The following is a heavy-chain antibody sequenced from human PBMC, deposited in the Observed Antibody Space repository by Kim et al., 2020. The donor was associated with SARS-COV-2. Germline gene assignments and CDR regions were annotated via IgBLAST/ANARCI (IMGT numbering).Heavy chain of an antibody. J-gene: IGHJ4*02. CDR2: DT. CDR3: VRGNSRDY. Sequence: DTYYSPSMRGRFTISRDNTKNSLSVQMNSLRAEDTGVYYCVRGNSRDYWGQGTLVIVSS. V-gene: IGHV3-11*06.